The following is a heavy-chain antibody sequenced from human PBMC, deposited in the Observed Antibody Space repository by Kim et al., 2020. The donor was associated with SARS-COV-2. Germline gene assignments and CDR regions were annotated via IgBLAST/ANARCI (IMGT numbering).Heavy chain of an antibody. Sequence: SETLSLTCAVYGGSFSGYYWSWIRQPPGKGLEWIGEINHSGSTNYNPSLKSRVTISVDTSKNQFSLKLSSVTAADTAVYYCARGPGAVAGNEYFQHWGQGTLVTVSS. CDR2: INHSGST. D-gene: IGHD6-19*01. CDR3: ARGPGAVAGNEYFQH. V-gene: IGHV4-34*01. J-gene: IGHJ1*01. CDR1: GGSFSGYY.